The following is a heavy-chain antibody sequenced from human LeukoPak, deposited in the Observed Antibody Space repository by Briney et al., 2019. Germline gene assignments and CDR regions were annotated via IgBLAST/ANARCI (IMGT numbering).Heavy chain of an antibody. Sequence: HPGGSLRLSCAASGFTFSSYAMNWVRQAPGKGLEWVSGISANGGSTYYADYVRGRFTISRDNSKNTVYLQMNSLRAEDTAVYYCAKDRCYYYDFDYWGQGTLVTVS. CDR1: GFTFSSYA. CDR2: ISANGGST. CDR3: AKDRCYYYDFDY. D-gene: IGHD3-22*01. J-gene: IGHJ4*02. V-gene: IGHV3-23*01.